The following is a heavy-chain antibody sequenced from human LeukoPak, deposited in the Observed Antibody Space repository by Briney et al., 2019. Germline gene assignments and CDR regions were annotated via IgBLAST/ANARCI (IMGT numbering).Heavy chain of an antibody. D-gene: IGHD2-2*02. CDR1: GGTFSSYA. V-gene: IGHV1-69*05. CDR3: TSDVVPAAIVYAFDI. Sequence: SVKVSCKASGGTFSSYAIGWVRQAPGQGLEWMGRIIPIFGTANYAQKFQGRVTITTDESTSTAYMELNSLRSEDTAVYYCTSDVVPAAIVYAFDIWGQGTMVTVSS. J-gene: IGHJ3*02. CDR2: IIPIFGTA.